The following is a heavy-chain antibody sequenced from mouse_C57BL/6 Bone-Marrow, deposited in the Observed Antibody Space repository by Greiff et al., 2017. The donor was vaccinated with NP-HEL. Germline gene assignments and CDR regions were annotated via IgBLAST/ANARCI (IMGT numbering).Heavy chain of an antibody. D-gene: IGHD4-1*01. CDR2: IWSGGST. J-gene: IGHJ4*01. Sequence: VKLQESGPGLVQPSQSLSITCTVSGFSLTSYGVHWVRQSPGKGLEWLGVIWSGGSTDYNAAFISRLSISKDNSKSQVFFKMNSLQADDTAIYYCGGGSSSGSYYAMDYWGQGTSVTVSS. V-gene: IGHV2-2*01. CDR3: GGGSSSGSYYAMDY. CDR1: GFSLTSYG.